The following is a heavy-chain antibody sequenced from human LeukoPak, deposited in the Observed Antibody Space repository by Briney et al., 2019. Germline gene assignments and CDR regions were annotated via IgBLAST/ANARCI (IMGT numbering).Heavy chain of an antibody. CDR1: GGSFSGYY. D-gene: IGHD3-22*01. V-gene: IGHV4-34*11. CDR2: IYYSGNT. Sequence: SETLSLTCAVYGGSFSGYYWGWIRQPPGKGLEWIGSIYYSGNTYYSPSLMSRVTISVDTSKNQFSLNLSSVTAADTAVYFCARAPHFFDTSGSRYYFDYWGQGALVTVSS. J-gene: IGHJ4*02. CDR3: ARAPHFFDTSGSRYYFDY.